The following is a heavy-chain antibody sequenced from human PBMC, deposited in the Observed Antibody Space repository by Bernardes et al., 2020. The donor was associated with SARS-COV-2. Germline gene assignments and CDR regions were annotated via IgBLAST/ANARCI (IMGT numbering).Heavy chain of an antibody. CDR2: ISWNSGSI. J-gene: IGHJ4*02. Sequence: GGSLRLSCAASGFTFDDYAMHWVRQAPGKGLEWVSGISWNSGSIGYADSVKGRFTISRDNAKNSLYLQMNSLRAEDTALYYCAKDIYGSGSYVDYWGQGTLVTVSS. V-gene: IGHV3-9*01. D-gene: IGHD3-10*01. CDR1: GFTFDDYA. CDR3: AKDIYGSGSYVDY.